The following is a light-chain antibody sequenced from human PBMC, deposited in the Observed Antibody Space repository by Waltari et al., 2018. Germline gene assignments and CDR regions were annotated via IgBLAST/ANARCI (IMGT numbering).Light chain of an antibody. CDR2: EVN. CDR1: RHDVGSYSR. V-gene: IGLV2-18*02. Sequence: QSALTQPPSVSGSPGQSVTISCTGTRHDVGSYSRVSWYQQPPGSAPKVIIYEVNKRPSGVPDRFSGSKSGNTASLTISGLQPEDEADYYCSSYTSSTTLVFGGGTSLTVL. J-gene: IGLJ3*02. CDR3: SSYTSSTTLV.